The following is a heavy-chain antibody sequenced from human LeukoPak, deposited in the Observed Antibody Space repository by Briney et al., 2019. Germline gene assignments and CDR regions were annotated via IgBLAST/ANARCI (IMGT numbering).Heavy chain of an antibody. CDR3: AIVLWFGDLYYFDY. J-gene: IGHJ4*02. V-gene: IGHV4-30-4*01. Sequence: PSQTLSLTCTLSGGSISSGDYYWRWIRQPPGKCLEWIGYIYYGGSTYYNPSLKSRVTISVDTSKNQFSLKLSSVTAADTAVYYCAIVLWFGDLYYFDYWGQGTLVTVSS. CDR1: GGSISSGDYY. D-gene: IGHD3-10*01. CDR2: IYYGGST.